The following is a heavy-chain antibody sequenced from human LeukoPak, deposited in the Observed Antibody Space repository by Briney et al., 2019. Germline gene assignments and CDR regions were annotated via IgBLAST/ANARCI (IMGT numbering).Heavy chain of an antibody. CDR3: ASAVGATDSLDY. V-gene: IGHV3-48*03. CDR1: GLTFSTYE. CDR2: ISSSGSTI. J-gene: IGHJ4*02. D-gene: IGHD1-26*01. Sequence: PGGSLRLSCAASGLTFSTYEMNWVRQAPGKGLEWVSYISSSGSTIYYADAVKGRFTISRDNAKSSLYLQMNSLRAEDTAIYFCASAVGATDSLDYWGQGTLVTVSS.